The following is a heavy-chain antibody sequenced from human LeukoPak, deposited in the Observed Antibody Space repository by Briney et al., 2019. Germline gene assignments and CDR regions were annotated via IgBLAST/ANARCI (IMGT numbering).Heavy chain of an antibody. Sequence: PGGPLRLSCAASGFTFSSYGMHWVRQAPGKGLEWVAVISYDGSNKYYADSVKGPFTISRDNSKNTLYLQMNSLRAEDTAVYYCAKADSSGYYYGMDVWGQGTTVSVSS. J-gene: IGHJ6*02. V-gene: IGHV3-30*18. D-gene: IGHD3-22*01. CDR3: AKADSSGYYYGMDV. CDR2: ISYDGSNK. CDR1: GFTFSSYG.